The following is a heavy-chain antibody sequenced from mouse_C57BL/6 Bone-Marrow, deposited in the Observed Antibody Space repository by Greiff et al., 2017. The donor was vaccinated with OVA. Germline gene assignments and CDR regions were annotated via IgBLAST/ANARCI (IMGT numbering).Heavy chain of an antibody. V-gene: IGHV1-19*01. CDR2: INPYNGGT. J-gene: IGHJ3*01. D-gene: IGHD2-1*01. CDR1: GYTFTDYY. Sequence: VQLQQSGPVLVKPGASVKMSCKASGYTFTDYYMNWVKQSHGKSLEWIGVINPYNGGTSYNQKFKGKATLTVDKSSSTAYMELNSLTSEDSAVYYCARGGNYGLFAYWGQGTLVTVSA. CDR3: ARGGNYGLFAY.